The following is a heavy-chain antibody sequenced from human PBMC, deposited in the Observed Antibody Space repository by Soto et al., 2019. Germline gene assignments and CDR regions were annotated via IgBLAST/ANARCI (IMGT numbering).Heavy chain of an antibody. CDR3: ARDGNTYYYGSGSPYYMDV. CDR2: ISSSSSYI. J-gene: IGHJ6*03. Sequence: GGSLRLSCAASGFTFSSYSMNWVRQAPGKGLEWVSSISSSSSYIYYADSVKGRFTISRDNAKNSLYLQMNSLRAEDTAVYYCARDGNTYYYGSGSPYYMDVWGKGTTVTVSS. D-gene: IGHD3-10*01. CDR1: GFTFSSYS. V-gene: IGHV3-21*01.